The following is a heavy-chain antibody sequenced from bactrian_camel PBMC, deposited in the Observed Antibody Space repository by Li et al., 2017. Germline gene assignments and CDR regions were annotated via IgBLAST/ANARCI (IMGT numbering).Heavy chain of an antibody. J-gene: IGHJ4*01. D-gene: IGHD6*01. CDR1: GFTFDDSD. Sequence: HVQLVESGGGSVQVGGSLRLSCTASGFTFDDSDMGWYRQAPGNECELVSTISSDGSTYYADSVKGRFTISRDNAKNTVYLQMNSLKSEDTALYYCATDCIGGSCSYWARGPRSPSP. CDR2: ISSDGST. V-gene: IGHV3S63*01.